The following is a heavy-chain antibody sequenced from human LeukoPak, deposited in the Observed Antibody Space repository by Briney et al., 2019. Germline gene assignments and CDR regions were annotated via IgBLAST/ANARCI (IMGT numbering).Heavy chain of an antibody. J-gene: IGHJ2*01. D-gene: IGHD3-10*01. V-gene: IGHV3-53*01. CDR2: LYSGGST. CDR1: EFTVDTNY. CDR3: ARVGDHYHWNFDL. Sequence: GGSLRLSCAASEFTVDTNYMNWVRQAPGKGLEWVSILYSGGSTYYADSVKGRFTISRDNSKNTLYLQMNSLRAEDTAVYYCARVGDHYHWNFDLWGRGTLVTVSS.